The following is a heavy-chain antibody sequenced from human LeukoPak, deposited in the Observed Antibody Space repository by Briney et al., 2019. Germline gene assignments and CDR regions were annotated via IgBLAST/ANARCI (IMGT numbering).Heavy chain of an antibody. CDR3: ARDQMGAFDI. CDR2: ISSSSSYI. V-gene: IGHV3-21*01. J-gene: IGHJ3*02. D-gene: IGHD5-24*01. CDR1: GFTFSSYA. Sequence: GGSLRLSCAASGFTFSSYAMSWVRQAPGKGLEWVSSISSSSSYIYYADSVKGRFTISRDNAKNSLYLQMNSLRAEDTAVYYCARDQMGAFDIWGQGTMVTVSS.